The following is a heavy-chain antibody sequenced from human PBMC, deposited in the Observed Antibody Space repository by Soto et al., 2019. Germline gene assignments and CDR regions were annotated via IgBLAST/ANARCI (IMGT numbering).Heavy chain of an antibody. CDR2: ISTSGSYI. V-gene: IGHV3-21*06. J-gene: IGHJ3*02. Sequence: EVQLVESGGGLGKPEESLRLSCAASGFSFSSYNMKWVRQAPGKGLEWVSSISTSGSYIFYAGSVRGRFTIFRDDAKNSLHLQMNSLRVEDTAVYYCATIGDRDGFDIWGQGTTVIVSS. D-gene: IGHD4-17*01. CDR1: GFSFSSYN. CDR3: ATIGDRDGFDI.